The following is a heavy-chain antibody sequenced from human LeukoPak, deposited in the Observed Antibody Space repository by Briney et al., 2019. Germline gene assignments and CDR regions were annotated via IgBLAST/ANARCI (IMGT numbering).Heavy chain of an antibody. J-gene: IGHJ4*02. V-gene: IGHV3-23*01. Sequence: PGGSLRLSCAASGFTFSSYAMSWVRQAPGKGLEWVSAISGSGGSTYYADSVKGRFTISRDNSKNTLCLQMNSLRAEDTAVYYCAKDGAPDRDYYGSGSYFDYWGQGTLVTVSS. CDR1: GFTFSSYA. CDR2: ISGSGGST. CDR3: AKDGAPDRDYYGSGSYFDY. D-gene: IGHD3-10*01.